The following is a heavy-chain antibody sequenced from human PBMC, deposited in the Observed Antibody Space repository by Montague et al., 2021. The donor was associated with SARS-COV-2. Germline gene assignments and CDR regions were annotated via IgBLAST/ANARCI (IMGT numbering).Heavy chain of an antibody. CDR2: IYFSGST. CDR3: ARHGRFSVIVNTPRGAFDI. J-gene: IGHJ3*02. Sequence: SETLSLTCNVSGGSISSYYWSWIRQPPGKGLEWIGYIYFSGSTDYNPALKRRVTTSVDTSKNQFSLRLSSLTAADTAVYYCARHGRFSVIVNTPRGAFDIWGPGTMVTVSS. CDR1: GGSISSYY. V-gene: IGHV4-59*08. D-gene: IGHD3-22*01.